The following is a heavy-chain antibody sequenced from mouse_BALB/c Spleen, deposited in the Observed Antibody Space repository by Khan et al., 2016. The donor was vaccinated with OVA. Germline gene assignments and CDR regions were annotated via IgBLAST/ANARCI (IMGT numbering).Heavy chain of an antibody. V-gene: IGHV2-6-4*01. CDR3: ASTYYRYDGYYAMDY. J-gene: IGHJ4*01. Sequence: QVQLKESGPGLVAPSQSLSITCTVSGFSLSRYNVHWVRQPPGKGLEWLGMIWGGGSTDYNSVLKSRLSISQDNSKSQVFLKMNSLQTDDTAMYYCASTYYRYDGYYAMDYWGQGTSVTVSS. CDR1: GFSLSRYN. CDR2: IWGGGST. D-gene: IGHD2-14*01.